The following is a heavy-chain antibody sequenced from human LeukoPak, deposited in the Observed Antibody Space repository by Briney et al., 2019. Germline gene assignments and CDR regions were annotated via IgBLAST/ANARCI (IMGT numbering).Heavy chain of an antibody. CDR3: ARGDGYNSF. D-gene: IGHD5-24*01. CDR1: GVSISNYY. CDR2: IYYSGST. Sequence: PSETLSLTCTVSGVSISNYYWSWIRQPPGKGLEWIGYIYYSGSTNYNPSLKSRVTISVDTSKNQFSLKLSSVTAADTAVHYCARGDGYNSFWGQGTLVTVSS. V-gene: IGHV4-59*01. J-gene: IGHJ4*02.